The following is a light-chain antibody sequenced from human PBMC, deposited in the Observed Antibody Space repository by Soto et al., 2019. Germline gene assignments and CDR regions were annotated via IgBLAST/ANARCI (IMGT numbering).Light chain of an antibody. J-gene: IGKJ4*01. CDR1: QSIKNNF. V-gene: IGKV3-20*01. CDR2: AAS. CDR3: EEYGTSLT. Sequence: IVLTQSPGALSLSPGEGATLSCRASQSIKNNFLAWYQQRPGQAPRLLIHAASIRASGIPDRFTGTASGTDFALTISRLEPDDFAVYYCEEYGTSLTFGGGTRVE.